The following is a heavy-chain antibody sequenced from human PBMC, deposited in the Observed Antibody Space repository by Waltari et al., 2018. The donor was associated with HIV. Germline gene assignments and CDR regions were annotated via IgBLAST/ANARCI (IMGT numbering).Heavy chain of an antibody. CDR1: GGSINTDSYY. J-gene: IGHJ4*02. CDR2: IYYRAST. CDR3: ARRYSTTSHSGGAGYFDH. V-gene: IGHV4-39*02. Sequence: LQLQESGPGLVKPSETLSLTCAVSGGSINTDSYYWVWIRQPPGKGLEWTGSIYYRASTSNNPSLRGRVTISVDTSTNRFSVKLSSVTAADTAVYYCARRYSTTSHSGGAGYFDHWGQGTLVTVSS. D-gene: IGHD6-13*01.